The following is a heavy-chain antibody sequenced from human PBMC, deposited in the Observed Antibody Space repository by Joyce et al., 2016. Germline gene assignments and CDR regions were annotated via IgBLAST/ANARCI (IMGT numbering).Heavy chain of an antibody. V-gene: IGHV5-51*01. D-gene: IGHD2-21*01. Sequence: DVQMVQSGAEVKKPGESLKISCKGSGYSFSGYWIGWVRQMPGKGREWIGILYPGDSETRDIPSFQGQVTISADKSINTAYLQWSSLKASDTAMYYCARHLSPLVHPDAFAIWGQGTTVTVSS. CDR3: ARHLSPLVHPDAFAI. CDR2: LYPGDSET. CDR1: GYSFSGYW. J-gene: IGHJ3*02.